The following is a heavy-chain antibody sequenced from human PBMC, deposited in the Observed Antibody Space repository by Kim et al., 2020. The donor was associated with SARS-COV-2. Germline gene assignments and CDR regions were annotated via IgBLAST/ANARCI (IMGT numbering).Heavy chain of an antibody. D-gene: IGHD3-3*01. V-gene: IGHV1-18*04. CDR1: GYTFTSYG. Sequence: ASVKVSCKASGYTFTSYGISWVRQAPGQGLEWMGWISAYNGNTNYAQKLQGRVTMTTDTSTSTAYMELRSLRSDDTAVYYCARSITYYDFWSGPTPPDYWGQGTLVTVSS. CDR3: ARSITYYDFWSGPTPPDY. CDR2: ISAYNGNT. J-gene: IGHJ4*02.